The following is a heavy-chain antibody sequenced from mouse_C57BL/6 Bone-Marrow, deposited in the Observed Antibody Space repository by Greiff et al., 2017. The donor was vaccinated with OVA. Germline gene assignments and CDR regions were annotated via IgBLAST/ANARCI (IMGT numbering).Heavy chain of an antibody. Sequence: EVQLVESGGGLVQPGGSLKLSCAASGFTFSDYYMYWVRQTPEKRLEWVAYISNGGGSTYYPDTVKGRFTISRDNAKNTLYLQMSRLKSEDTAMYYCARLSTVVATRYFDYWGQGTTLTVSS. J-gene: IGHJ2*01. V-gene: IGHV5-12*01. CDR1: GFTFSDYY. D-gene: IGHD1-1*01. CDR2: ISNGGGST. CDR3: ARLSTVVATRYFDY.